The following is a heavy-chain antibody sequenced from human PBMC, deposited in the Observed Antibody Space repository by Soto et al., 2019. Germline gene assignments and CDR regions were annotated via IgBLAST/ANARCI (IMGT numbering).Heavy chain of an antibody. J-gene: IGHJ1*01. CDR2: ISYDGSNK. V-gene: IGHV3-30*03. Sequence: PGGSLRLSCAASGFTFSSYGMHWVRQAPGKGLGWVAVISYDGSNKYYADSVKGRFTISRDNSKNTLYLQMNSLRAEDTAVYYCATSDGQNYYDSSGLSAEYFQHWGQGTLVTVSS. CDR1: GFTFSSYG. D-gene: IGHD3-22*01. CDR3: ATSDGQNYYDSSGLSAEYFQH.